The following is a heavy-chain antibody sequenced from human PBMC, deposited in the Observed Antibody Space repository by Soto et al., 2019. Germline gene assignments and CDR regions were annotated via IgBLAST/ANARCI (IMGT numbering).Heavy chain of an antibody. V-gene: IGHV3-30-3*01. CDR3: ARDVRIGYFDY. Sequence: GGSLRLSCAASGFTFSSYAMHWVRQAPGKGLEWVAVISYDGSNKYYADSVKGRFTISRDNSKNTLYLQMNSLRAEDTAVYYCARDVRIGYFDYWGQGTLVTVS. J-gene: IGHJ4*02. CDR2: ISYDGSNK. CDR1: GFTFSSYA. D-gene: IGHD2-15*01.